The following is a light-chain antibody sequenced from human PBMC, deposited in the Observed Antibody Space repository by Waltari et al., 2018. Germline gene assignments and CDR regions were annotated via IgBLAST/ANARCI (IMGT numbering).Light chain of an antibody. CDR1: SSNVANYNL. CDR3: CSFAGGNNFEVI. Sequence: QSALTQPASVSGSPGQSITISCTGPSSNVANYNLVSWYQHHPGKAPKLLIYEVSKRPAGISNRFSGSTSGNTASLTISGLQAEDESDYYCCSFAGGNNFEVIFGGGTRLTVL. V-gene: IGLV2-23*02. J-gene: IGLJ2*01. CDR2: EVS.